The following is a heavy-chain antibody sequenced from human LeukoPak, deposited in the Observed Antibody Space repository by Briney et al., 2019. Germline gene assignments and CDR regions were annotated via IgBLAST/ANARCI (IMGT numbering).Heavy chain of an antibody. CDR1: GYSFTSYW. V-gene: IGHV5-51*01. Sequence: GESLKISCKGSGYSFTSYWIGWVRQMPGKGLEWMGIIYPGDSDTRYSLSFQGQVTISADKSISTAYLQWSSLKASDTAMYYCARIGYCSSTSCFPFDYWGQGTLVTVSS. J-gene: IGHJ4*02. CDR3: ARIGYCSSTSCFPFDY. D-gene: IGHD2-2*01. CDR2: IYPGDSDT.